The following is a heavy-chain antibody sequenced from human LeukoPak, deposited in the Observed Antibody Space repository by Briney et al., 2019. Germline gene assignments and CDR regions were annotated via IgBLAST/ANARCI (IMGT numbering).Heavy chain of an antibody. CDR3: ARGGSYLSAFDI. Sequence: GGSLRLSCAASGFTVSSNYMSWVRQAPGKGLEWVSIIYSGGSTFYADSVKGRFAISKDNSKNTLYLQMNSLRAEDTAVYYCARGGSYLSAFDIWGQGTMVTVSS. D-gene: IGHD1-26*01. CDR2: IYSGGST. V-gene: IGHV3-53*01. CDR1: GFTVSSNY. J-gene: IGHJ3*02.